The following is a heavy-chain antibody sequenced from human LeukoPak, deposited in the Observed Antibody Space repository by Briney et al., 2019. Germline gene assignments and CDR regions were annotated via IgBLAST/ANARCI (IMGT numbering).Heavy chain of an antibody. Sequence: GGSLRLSCAASGFTYSSYSMNLVRQAPGKGLEWVSSISSSSSYIYYADSVKGRFTISGDYSKNSLYLQMNGLRAEDTAVYYCARGTYYGSGSLDYFDYWGQGTLVTVSS. V-gene: IGHV3-21*01. CDR2: ISSSSSYI. J-gene: IGHJ4*02. CDR1: GFTYSSYS. D-gene: IGHD3-10*01. CDR3: ARGTYYGSGSLDYFDY.